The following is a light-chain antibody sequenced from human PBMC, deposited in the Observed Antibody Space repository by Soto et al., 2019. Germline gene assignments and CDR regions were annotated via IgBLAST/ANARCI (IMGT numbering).Light chain of an antibody. CDR2: YVD. CDR3: CSYADGSIYF. CDR1: SRDVGAYDY. J-gene: IGLJ1*01. V-gene: IGLV2-14*03. Sequence: QSVLPQPSSLSVSPGQSITISSTGTSRDVGAYDYVSWYLQYPDKAPQLLIYYVDHRPSGVSSRFSGSKSGNTASLTISGLQAEDEGDYYCCSYADGSIYFFGTGTKVTVL.